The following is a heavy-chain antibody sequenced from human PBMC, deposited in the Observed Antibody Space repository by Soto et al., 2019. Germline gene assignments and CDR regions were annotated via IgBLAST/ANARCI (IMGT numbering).Heavy chain of an antibody. Sequence: PSETLSLTCTVSGGSISSSSYYWGWIRQPPGKGLEWIGSIYYSGSTYYNPSLKSRVTISVDTSKNQFSLKLSSVTAADTAVYYCATSTVTGWFDPWGQGTLVTVSS. V-gene: IGHV4-39*01. CDR3: ATSTVTGWFDP. CDR2: IYYSGST. D-gene: IGHD4-17*01. J-gene: IGHJ5*02. CDR1: GGSISSSSYY.